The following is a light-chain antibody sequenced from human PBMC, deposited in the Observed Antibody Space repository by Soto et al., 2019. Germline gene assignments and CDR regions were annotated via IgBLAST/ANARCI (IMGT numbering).Light chain of an antibody. CDR3: QQYGSSPSLT. CDR1: QSVSRSY. Sequence: EIVLTQSPGTLSLSPGDRATLSCRASQSVSRSYLAWYQQKTGQSPRLLIYGTSSRATGIPDRFSGSGSGTDFTLTISRLEPEDFAVYYCQQYGSSPSLTLGGGTKVEIK. J-gene: IGKJ4*01. V-gene: IGKV3-20*01. CDR2: GTS.